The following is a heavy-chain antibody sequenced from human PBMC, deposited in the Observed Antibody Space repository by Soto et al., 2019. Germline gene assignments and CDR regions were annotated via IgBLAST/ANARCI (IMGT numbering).Heavy chain of an antibody. CDR2: IYHSGST. J-gene: IGHJ4*02. V-gene: IGHV4-4*02. Sequence: SETLSLTCAVSGGSISSSNWWSWVRQPPGKGLEWIGEIYHSGSTNYNPSLKSRVTISLDKSKNQFSLKLSSVTAADTAVYYCASNPYDFFFTYWGQGTLVTVSS. CDR3: ASNPYDFFFTY. CDR1: GGSISSSNW. D-gene: IGHD3-3*01.